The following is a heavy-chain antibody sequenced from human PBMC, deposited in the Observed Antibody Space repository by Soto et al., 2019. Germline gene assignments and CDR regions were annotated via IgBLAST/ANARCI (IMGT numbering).Heavy chain of an antibody. CDR3: ATDTRIGVRVVPVFYFDY. Sequence: ASVKVSCKVSGYTLTELSMHWVRQAPGKGLEWMGGFDPEDGETIYAQKFQGRVTMTEDTSTDTAYMELSSLRSEDTAVYYCATDTRIGVRVVPVFYFDYWGQGTLVTVSS. CDR1: GYTLTELS. V-gene: IGHV1-24*01. J-gene: IGHJ4*02. D-gene: IGHD3-3*01. CDR2: FDPEDGET.